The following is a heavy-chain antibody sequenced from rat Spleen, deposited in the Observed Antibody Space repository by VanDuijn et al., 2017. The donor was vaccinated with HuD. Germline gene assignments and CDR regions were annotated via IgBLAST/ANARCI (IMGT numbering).Heavy chain of an antibody. J-gene: IGHJ2*01. CDR2: ISTGGGNT. D-gene: IGHD1-1*01. CDR1: GFTFSNYG. CDR3: ARSYYYSAPFDY. Sequence: EVQLVESGGGLVKPGRSLKLSCAASGFTFSNYGMAWVRQTPTMGLEWVASISTGGGNTYYRDSVKGRFTISRDNAKNTQDLQMDSLRSEETATYYCARSYYYSAPFDYWGQGVMVTVSS. V-gene: IGHV5S13*01.